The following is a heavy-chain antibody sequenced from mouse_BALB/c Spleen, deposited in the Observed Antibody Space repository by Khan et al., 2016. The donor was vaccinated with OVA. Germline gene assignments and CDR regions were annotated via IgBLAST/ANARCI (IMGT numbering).Heavy chain of an antibody. J-gene: IGHJ2*01. CDR2: IYPGTDNT. Sequence: QVQLKQSGAELVRPGASVKLSCRTSGYIFTNYWIHWVKQRSGQGLEWITRIYPGTDNTYYNEKLKDKATLTDDRSSSTAYMKLSILKSEDSAVYFCAREEFFYYFVYWGQGTTLTVSS. CDR1: GYIFTNYW. CDR3: AREEFFYYFVY. V-gene: IGHV1-76*01.